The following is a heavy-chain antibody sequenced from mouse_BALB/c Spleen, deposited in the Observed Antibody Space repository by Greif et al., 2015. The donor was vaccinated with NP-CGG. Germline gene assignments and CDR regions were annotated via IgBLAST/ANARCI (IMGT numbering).Heavy chain of an antibody. J-gene: IGHJ3*01. CDR2: IDPANGNT. D-gene: IGHD1-1*01. Sequence: EVQLQQSGAELVKPGASVKLSCTASGFNIKDTYMHWVKQRPEQGLEWIGRIDPANGNTKYDPKFQGKATITADTSSNTACLQLRSLTSEETAVYYCARSGYYGSSAWFAYGGQGTLVTVSA. CDR1: GFNIKDTY. V-gene: IGHV14-3*02. CDR3: ARSGYYGSSAWFAY.